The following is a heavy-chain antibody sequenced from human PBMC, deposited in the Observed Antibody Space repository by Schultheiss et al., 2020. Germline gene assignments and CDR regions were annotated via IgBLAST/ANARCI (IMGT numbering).Heavy chain of an antibody. J-gene: IGHJ4*02. D-gene: IGHD3-10*01. Sequence: RGSLRLSCAASGFTFSSYSMNWVRQAPGKGLEWVSAISGSGGSTYYADSVKGRFTISRDNSKNTLYLQMNSLRAEDTAVYYCAKEMGYGSGSYSTGTIDYWGPGTLVTVSS. CDR1: GFTFSSYS. V-gene: IGHV3-23*01. CDR3: AKEMGYGSGSYSTGTIDY. CDR2: ISGSGGST.